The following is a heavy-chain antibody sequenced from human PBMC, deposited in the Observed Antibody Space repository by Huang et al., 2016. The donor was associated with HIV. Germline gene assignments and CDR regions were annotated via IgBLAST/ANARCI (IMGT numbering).Heavy chain of an antibody. D-gene: IGHD6-13*01. J-gene: IGHJ4*02. Sequence: QLQLQESGPGQVKPSETLSLTCTFSGDFISSSNYYWGWIRQSPGKGLEWVGSVYKSGRTNYNPSLKRRVTLSVDTSRNQFSLRLNSVTAADTAVYYCASQHIGAAATWFWGRGTQVAVSS. CDR2: VYKSGRT. CDR3: ASQHIGAAATWF. CDR1: GDFISSSNYY. V-gene: IGHV4-39*01.